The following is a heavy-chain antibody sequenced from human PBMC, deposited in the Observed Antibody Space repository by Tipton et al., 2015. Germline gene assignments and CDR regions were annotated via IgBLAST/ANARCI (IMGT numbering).Heavy chain of an antibody. V-gene: IGHV3-21*01. CDR3: ARPSVTTNYYGMDV. J-gene: IGHJ6*02. D-gene: IGHD4-17*01. CDR1: GFTFSTYN. Sequence: GSLRLSCAASGFTFSTYNMNWVRQAPGKGLEWVSSISGTGNNIYYADSVKGRFTISRDNAKNSLYLQMNSLRAEDTAVYYCARPSVTTNYYGMDVWGQGTTVTVSS. CDR2: ISGTGNNI.